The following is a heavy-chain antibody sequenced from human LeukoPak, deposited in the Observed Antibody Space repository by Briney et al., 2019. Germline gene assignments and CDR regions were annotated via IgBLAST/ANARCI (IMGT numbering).Heavy chain of an antibody. D-gene: IGHD6-19*01. CDR2: IIPIFGTA. V-gene: IGHV1-69*13. J-gene: IGHJ4*02. CDR3: ARGGYSSGWYQVYYFDY. CDR1: GGTFSSYA. Sequence: SVKVSCKASGGTFSSYAISWVRQAPGQGLEWMGGIIPIFGTANYAQKFQGRVTTTADESTSTAYMELSSLRSEDTAVYYCARGGYSSGWYQVYYFDYWGQGTLVTVSS.